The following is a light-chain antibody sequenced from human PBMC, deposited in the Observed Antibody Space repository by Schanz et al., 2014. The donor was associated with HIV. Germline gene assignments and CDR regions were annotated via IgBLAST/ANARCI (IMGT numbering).Light chain of an antibody. CDR3: SSHAGSSPYWV. V-gene: IGLV1-40*01. J-gene: IGLJ3*02. Sequence: QSVLTQPPSVSGAPGQWVTVSCSGGSSNIGAGYDVHWYQQLPGTAPKLLIYGDNNRPSGVPDRFSGSKSGTSASLAITGLQAEDEADYYCSSHAGSSPYWVFGGGTKLTVL. CDR2: GDN. CDR1: SSNIGAGYD.